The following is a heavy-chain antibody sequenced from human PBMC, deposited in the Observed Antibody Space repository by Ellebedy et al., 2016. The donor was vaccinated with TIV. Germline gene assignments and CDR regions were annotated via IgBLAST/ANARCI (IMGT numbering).Heavy chain of an antibody. CDR2: ISSGGSTI. Sequence: GGSLRLSCAASGFTFSDYYMSWIRQAPGKGLEWVSYISSGGSTIDYADSVKGRFTISRDNAKNSLYLQMNSLRAEDTAVYYCARTRSGNYYRLYYGMDVWGQGTTVTVSS. CDR3: ARTRSGNYYRLYYGMDV. CDR1: GFTFSDYY. J-gene: IGHJ6*02. D-gene: IGHD3-10*01. V-gene: IGHV3-11*01.